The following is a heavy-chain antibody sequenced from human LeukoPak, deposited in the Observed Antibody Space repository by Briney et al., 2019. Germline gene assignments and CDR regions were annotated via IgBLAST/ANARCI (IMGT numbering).Heavy chain of an antibody. D-gene: IGHD2-15*01. CDR3: VRDSRPMYCSGGSCYPTFDY. CDR2: IYYSGST. Sequence: SETLSLTCTVSGGSISSYYWSWIRQPPGKGLEWIGYIYYSGSTNYNPSLKSRVTISVDTSKNQFSLKLSSVTAADTAVYYCVRDSRPMYCSGGSCYPTFDYWGQGTLVTVSS. CDR1: GGSISSYY. V-gene: IGHV4-59*01. J-gene: IGHJ4*02.